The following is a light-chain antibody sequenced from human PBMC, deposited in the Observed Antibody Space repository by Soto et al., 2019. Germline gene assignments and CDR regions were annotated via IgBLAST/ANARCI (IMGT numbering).Light chain of an antibody. CDR2: GAS. Sequence: EIVLTQSPGTLSLSPGEKATLSCRASQSVSSSYLAWYQQKPGQAPRLLIYGASSRATGIPDRFSGSGSGTDFTLTISRPEPEDFAVYYCQQYGSSVTFGQGTKVDIK. J-gene: IGKJ1*01. CDR1: QSVSSSY. CDR3: QQYGSSVT. V-gene: IGKV3-20*01.